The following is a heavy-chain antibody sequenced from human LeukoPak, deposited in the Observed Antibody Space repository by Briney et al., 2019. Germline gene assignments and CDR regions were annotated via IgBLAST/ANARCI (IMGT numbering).Heavy chain of an antibody. CDR1: GFAFNIYS. Sequence: GGSLKLSCVASGFAFNIYSMNWVRQAPGKGLEWVSFISSSSGYIYYADSVKGRFTISRDNAKNSLYLQVNSLRAEDTVVYFCARVLGRYQMLGSLDSWGQGTLVTVSS. V-gene: IGHV3-21*01. J-gene: IGHJ4*02. CDR2: ISSSSGYI. D-gene: IGHD2-2*01. CDR3: ARVLGRYQMLGSLDS.